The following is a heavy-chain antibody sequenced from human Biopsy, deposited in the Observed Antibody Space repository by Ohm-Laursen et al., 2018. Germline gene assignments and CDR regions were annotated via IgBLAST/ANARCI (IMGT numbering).Heavy chain of an antibody. V-gene: IGHV4-39*01. Sequence: SETLSLTCTVSGGPFGISSHYWIWIRQPPGKGLEWIGSIYSDDTTHYNASLQGRITISVDQPKNQFSLRLTSVTAADTAVYYCAKRDLSGTSPVWDQGTVVTVSS. CDR1: GGPFGISSHY. D-gene: IGHD1-26*01. J-gene: IGHJ4*02. CDR2: IYSDDTT. CDR3: AKRDLSGTSPV.